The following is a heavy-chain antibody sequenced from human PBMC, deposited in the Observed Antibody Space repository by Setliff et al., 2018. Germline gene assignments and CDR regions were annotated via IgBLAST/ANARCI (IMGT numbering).Heavy chain of an antibody. CDR1: GYTFTGYY. D-gene: IGHD3-16*01. J-gene: IGHJ3*02. CDR2: INPSSGAT. V-gene: IGHV1-2*06. CDR3: ARDGGGDSDAFDI. Sequence: GASVKVSCKASGYTFTGYYMYWVRQAPGQGPEWMGRINPSSGATIYAQKFQGRVTMTSDTSISTAYVELGRLRSDDTAVYFCARDGGGDSDAFDIWGQGTMVTVSS.